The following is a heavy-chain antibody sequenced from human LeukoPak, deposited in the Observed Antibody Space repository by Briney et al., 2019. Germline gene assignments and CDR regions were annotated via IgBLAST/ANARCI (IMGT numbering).Heavy chain of an antibody. CDR2: TSSSDAGT. V-gene: IGHV3-23*01. J-gene: IGHJ4*02. Sequence: GGSLRLSCAASGFTLSTYAMSWVRQTPGKGLEWVAATSSSDAGTYHADSVRGRFTISRDNSKNTLYLQMNSLRAEDTAVYYCARDFDYYDDSGYQTYYFDYWGQGTLVTVSS. CDR3: ARDFDYYDDSGYQTYYFDY. CDR1: GFTLSTYA. D-gene: IGHD3-22*01.